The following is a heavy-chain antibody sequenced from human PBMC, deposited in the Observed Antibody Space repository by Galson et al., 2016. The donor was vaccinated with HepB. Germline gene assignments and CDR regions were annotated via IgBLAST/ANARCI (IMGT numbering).Heavy chain of an antibody. V-gene: IGHV2-5*02. D-gene: IGHD3-22*01. J-gene: IGHJ4*02. CDR2: IYWDDDN. Sequence: PALVKPTQTLTLTCTFSGFSLTSRGVGVGWFRQPPGKALEWLALIYWDDDNHYSPSLKSRLTMTKDTSKNQVVLTLTYMDPVDTATYYCAHGSGWLVDYWGQGTLVTVSS. CDR1: GFSLTSRGVG. CDR3: AHGSGWLVDY.